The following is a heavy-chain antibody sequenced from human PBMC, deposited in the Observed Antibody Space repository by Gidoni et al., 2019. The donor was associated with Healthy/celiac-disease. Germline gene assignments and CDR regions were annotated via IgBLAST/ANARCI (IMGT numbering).Heavy chain of an antibody. CDR3: ARGDTAGTLSYYYYGMDV. V-gene: IGHV4-4*02. CDR2: IYHSGST. D-gene: IGHD6-13*01. CDR1: GGPISSSNW. Sequence: QVQLQESGPGLVKPSGTLSLTCAVSGGPISSSNWWSWVRQPPGKGLEWIGEIYHSGSTNYNPSLKSRVTISVDKSKNQFSLKLSSVTAADTAVYYCARGDTAGTLSYYYYGMDVWGQGTTVTVSS. J-gene: IGHJ6*02.